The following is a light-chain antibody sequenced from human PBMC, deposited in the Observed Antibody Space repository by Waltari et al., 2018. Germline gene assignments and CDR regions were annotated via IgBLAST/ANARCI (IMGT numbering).Light chain of an antibody. CDR3: LLFYNGARV. Sequence: QAVVTQEPSLTVSPGGTVTLTCGSSTGAVTSGHYPFWFQQKPGRAPRTLIYDTTNKPSGTPARFSGSLLGGEAALTLAGAQPEDEAEYYCLLFYNGARVFGGGTKPTVL. J-gene: IGLJ3*02. CDR1: TGAVTSGHY. CDR2: DTT. V-gene: IGLV7-46*01.